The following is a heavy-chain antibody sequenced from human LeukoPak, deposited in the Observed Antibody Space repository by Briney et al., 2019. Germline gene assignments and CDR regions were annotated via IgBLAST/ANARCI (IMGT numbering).Heavy chain of an antibody. CDR1: GFTFSSYG. D-gene: IGHD5-18*01. CDR3: AKEASWIQLWSALDY. CDR2: IWYDGSNK. Sequence: GGSLRLSCAASGFTFSSYGMHWVRQAPGKGLEWVAVIWYDGSNKYYADSVKGRFTISRDNSKNTLYLQMNSLRAEGTAVYYCAKEASWIQLWSALDYWGQGTLVTVSS. J-gene: IGHJ4*02. V-gene: IGHV3-33*06.